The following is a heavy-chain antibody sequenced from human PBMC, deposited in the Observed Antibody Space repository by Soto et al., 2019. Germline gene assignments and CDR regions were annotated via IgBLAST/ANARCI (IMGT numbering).Heavy chain of an antibody. CDR3: VRSSGSHGPGYFQN. V-gene: IGHV3-33*01. CDR1: GFIFSSYG. CDR2: IWYDGTNK. Sequence: QVQLVESGGGVVQPGTSLRLSCAASGFIFSSYGMHWVRQAPGKGLEWAAVIWYDGTNKYYADSVKGRFTISRDNSKNKLYLQMDSLRAADMSFYYCVRSSGSHGPGYFQNWGQGTLVTVSS. D-gene: IGHD1-26*01. J-gene: IGHJ1*01.